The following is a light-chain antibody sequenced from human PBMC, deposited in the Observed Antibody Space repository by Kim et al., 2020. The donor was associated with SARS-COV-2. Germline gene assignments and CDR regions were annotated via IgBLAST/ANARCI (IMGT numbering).Light chain of an antibody. Sequence: VSPGQTASITCSGDKLGDKYACWYQQKPGQSPVLVIYQDSKRASGIPERFSGSHSGNTATLTISGTQAMDEADYYCRAWDRSNVVFGGGTQLTVL. CDR1: KLGDKY. CDR3: RAWDRSNVV. CDR2: QDS. V-gene: IGLV3-1*01. J-gene: IGLJ2*01.